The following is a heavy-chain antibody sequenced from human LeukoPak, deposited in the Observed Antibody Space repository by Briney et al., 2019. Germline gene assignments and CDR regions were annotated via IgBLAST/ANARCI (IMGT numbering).Heavy chain of an antibody. CDR2: IIPILGIA. V-gene: IGHV1-69*04. J-gene: IGHJ6*02. CDR1: GYTFTSYG. CDR3: AREDYYGMDV. Sequence: SVKVSCKASGYTFTSYGISWVRQAPGQGLEWMGRIIPILGIANYAQKFQGRVTITADKSTSTAYMELSSLRSEDTAVYYCAREDYYGMDVWGQGTTVTVSS.